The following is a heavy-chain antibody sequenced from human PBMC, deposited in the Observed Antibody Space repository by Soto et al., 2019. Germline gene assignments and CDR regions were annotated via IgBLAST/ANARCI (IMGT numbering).Heavy chain of an antibody. D-gene: IGHD3-3*01. J-gene: IGHJ5*02. CDR1: GFTFSSYA. Sequence: EVQLLESGRGLVQSGGALRLSCAASGFTFSSYAMSWVRQAPGKGLEWVSAISGSGGSTYYADSVKGRFTISRDKSKNTLYLQMNSLRAEDTAVYYCAKDRSAWPENWFDPWGQGTLVTVSS. CDR2: ISGSGGST. V-gene: IGHV3-23*01. CDR3: AKDRSAWPENWFDP.